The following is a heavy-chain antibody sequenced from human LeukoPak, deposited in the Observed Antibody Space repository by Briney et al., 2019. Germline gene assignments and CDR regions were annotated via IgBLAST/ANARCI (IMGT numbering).Heavy chain of an antibody. V-gene: IGHV1-18*01. D-gene: IGHD2-8*01. J-gene: IGHJ6*02. CDR1: GYTFSNYG. CDR3: ARDNGNYYYYYAMDT. CDR2: ISAYNGNT. Sequence: GASVKVSCKASGYTFSNYGFSWVRQAPGQGLEWMGWISAYNGNTNYPQKLQGRVTMTTDTSTTTAYMELRSLRSDDTAVYYCARDNGNYYYYYAMDTWGQGTTVTVSS.